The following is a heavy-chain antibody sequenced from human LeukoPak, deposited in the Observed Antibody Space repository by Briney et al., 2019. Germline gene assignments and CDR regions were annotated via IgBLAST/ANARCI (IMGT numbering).Heavy chain of an antibody. CDR1: TFTFSSYG. Sequence: GGSLRLSCAASTFTFSSYGMSWVRQAAGKGLEWVSAISGGGDSTYYADSVQGRFTISRDNSKNTLFLQMSGLRAEDTAVYFCARGAYGDYDSWGQGTLVTVSS. J-gene: IGHJ5*01. CDR2: ISGGGDST. V-gene: IGHV3-23*01. CDR3: ARGAYGDYDS. D-gene: IGHD4-17*01.